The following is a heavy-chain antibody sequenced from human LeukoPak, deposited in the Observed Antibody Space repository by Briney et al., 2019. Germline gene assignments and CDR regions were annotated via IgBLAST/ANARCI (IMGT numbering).Heavy chain of an antibody. CDR3: AREDTGMASY. V-gene: IGHV3-7*01. Sequence: GGSLRLSCAASGFTVHSNYMTWVRQAPGKGLEWVANIKQDGRGKYYVDSVRGRFTISRDNAKNSLYLQMNSLRAEDTAVYYCAREDTGMASYWGQGSLVTVSS. CDR1: GFTVHSNY. D-gene: IGHD5-18*01. CDR2: IKQDGRGK. J-gene: IGHJ4*02.